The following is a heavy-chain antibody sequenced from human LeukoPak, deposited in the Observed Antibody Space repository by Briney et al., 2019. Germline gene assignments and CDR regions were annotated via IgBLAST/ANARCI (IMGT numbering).Heavy chain of an antibody. V-gene: IGHV3-23*01. J-gene: IGHJ4*02. Sequence: GGSLRLSCTASGFTFRNYVMSWVRQAPGKGLEWVSSIRSSGDDTSSADSVKGRFTIFRDNSKSTLYLQMNSLRAEDTAIYYCAKVRPPPGSGWYGGNDYWGQGTLVTVSP. CDR3: AKVRPPPGSGWYGGNDY. D-gene: IGHD6-19*01. CDR1: GFTFRNYV. CDR2: IRSSGDDT.